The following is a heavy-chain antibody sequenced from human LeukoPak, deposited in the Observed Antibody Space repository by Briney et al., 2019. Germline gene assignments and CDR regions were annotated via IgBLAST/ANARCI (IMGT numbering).Heavy chain of an antibody. CDR1: GYSFATYW. V-gene: IGHV5-51*01. J-gene: IGHJ4*02. CDR3: ARHPITRYYDSSGDSAAGPDY. Sequence: PGESLKISCKGSGYSFATYWIGWVRQMPGKGLEWMGIINPGDSDTRYSPSFQGQVTISADKSIYTAYLQWSSLKASDTAMYYCARHPITRYYDSSGDSAAGPDYWGQGTLVTVSS. CDR2: INPGDSDT. D-gene: IGHD3-22*01.